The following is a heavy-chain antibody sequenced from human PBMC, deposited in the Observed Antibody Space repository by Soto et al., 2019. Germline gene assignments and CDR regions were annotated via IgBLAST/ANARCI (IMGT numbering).Heavy chain of an antibody. J-gene: IGHJ4*02. V-gene: IGHV3-48*02. Sequence: GGALRLSCAASGFIVSSYPMNWVRQARGKGLEWVSYISSSSTTIYHADSVRSRFTISRDRAKSSLYLQMNSLRDEDTAVYYCARGPRSGHLFDYWGQGTLVTVSS. CDR2: ISSSSTTI. CDR1: GFIVSSYP. D-gene: IGHD6-19*01. CDR3: ARGPRSGHLFDY.